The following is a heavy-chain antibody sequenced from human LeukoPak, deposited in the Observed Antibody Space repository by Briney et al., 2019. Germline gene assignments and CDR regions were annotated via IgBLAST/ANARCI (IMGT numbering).Heavy chain of an antibody. J-gene: IGHJ4*02. CDR3: ARDRYYYDSGSYYDY. Sequence: PSETLSLTCTVSGGSFSGFYWSWLRQAAGLPLEWIGRIYTNGSTSYNPSLKSRVTMSVDTSDNQFSLRLRSVTAADTAVYYCARDRYYYDSGSYYDYWGRGTLVTVSS. V-gene: IGHV4-4*07. CDR2: IYTNGST. CDR1: GGSFSGFY. D-gene: IGHD3-10*01.